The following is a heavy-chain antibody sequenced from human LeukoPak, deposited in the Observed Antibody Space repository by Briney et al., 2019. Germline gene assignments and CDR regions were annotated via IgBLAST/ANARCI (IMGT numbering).Heavy chain of an antibody. V-gene: IGHV4-30-2*01. J-gene: IGHJ4*02. CDR1: GVSISSGGYS. CDR2: IYHSGST. CDR3: ARSHYDSSGSPIFGLGVDY. D-gene: IGHD3-22*01. Sequence: PSETLSLTCAVSGVSISSGGYSWTWIQQPPGKGLEWIGYIYHSGSTYYNPSLKSRVTISVDRSKNQFSLKLSSVTAADTAVYYCARSHYDSSGSPIFGLGVDYWGQGTLVTVSS.